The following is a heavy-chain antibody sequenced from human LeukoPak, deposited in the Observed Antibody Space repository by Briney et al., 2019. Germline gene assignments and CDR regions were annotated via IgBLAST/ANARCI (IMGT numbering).Heavy chain of an antibody. V-gene: IGHV4-61*01. CDR3: ASEGGSGSYYGNWFDP. D-gene: IGHD3-10*01. Sequence: SETLSLTCTVSGGSISSGSYYWSWIRQPPGKGLEWIGYIYYSGSTNYNPSLKSRVTISVDTSKNQFSLKLSSVTAADTAVYYCASEGGSGSYYGNWFDPWGQGTLVTVSS. J-gene: IGHJ5*02. CDR2: IYYSGST. CDR1: GGSISSGSYY.